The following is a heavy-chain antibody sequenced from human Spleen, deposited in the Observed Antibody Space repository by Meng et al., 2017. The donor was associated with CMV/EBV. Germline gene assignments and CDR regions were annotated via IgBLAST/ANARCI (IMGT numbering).Heavy chain of an antibody. CDR3: ARLRMVVTPVNAFDI. J-gene: IGHJ3*02. Sequence: ASVKVSCKASGYTFTGYYLHWVRQAPGQGLEWMGWINPNSGGTNYAQKFQGRVTMTRDTSISTAYMELRSLRSDDTAVYYCARLRMVVTPVNAFDIWGQGTMVTVSS. D-gene: IGHD4-23*01. CDR2: INPNSGGT. V-gene: IGHV1-2*02. CDR1: GYTFTGYY.